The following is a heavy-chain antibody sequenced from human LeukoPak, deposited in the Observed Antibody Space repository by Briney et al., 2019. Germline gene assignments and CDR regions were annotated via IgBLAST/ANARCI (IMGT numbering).Heavy chain of an antibody. Sequence: PGGSLRLYCAASGFTFSSYSMNWVRQAPGKGLEWVSSISSSSSYIYYADSVKGRFTISRDNAKNSLYLQMNSLRAEDTAVYYCARDLEVDTVATAYFDYWGQGTLVTVSS. J-gene: IGHJ4*02. CDR1: GFTFSSYS. CDR2: ISSSSSYI. D-gene: IGHD5-12*01. CDR3: ARDLEVDTVATAYFDY. V-gene: IGHV3-21*01.